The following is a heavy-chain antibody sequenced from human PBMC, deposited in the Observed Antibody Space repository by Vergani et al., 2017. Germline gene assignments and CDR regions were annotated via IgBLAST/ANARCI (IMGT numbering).Heavy chain of an antibody. D-gene: IGHD6-6*01. Sequence: QVQLVESGGGVVQPGRSLRLSCAASGFTFSSYGMHWVRQAPGKGLEWVAVIWYDGSNKYYADSVKGRFTISRDNSKNTLYLQMNSLRAEDTAVYYCAGDNGEQLVGYNWFDPWGQGTLVTVSS. CDR2: IWYDGSNK. V-gene: IGHV3-33*01. CDR3: AGDNGEQLVGYNWFDP. CDR1: GFTFSSYG. J-gene: IGHJ5*02.